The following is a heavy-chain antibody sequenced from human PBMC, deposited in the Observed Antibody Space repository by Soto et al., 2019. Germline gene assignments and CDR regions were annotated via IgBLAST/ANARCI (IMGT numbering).Heavy chain of an antibody. D-gene: IGHD3-9*01. CDR1: GFTVSSYG. CDR2: IAYDGSNK. V-gene: IGHV3-30*18. J-gene: IGHJ4*02. CDR3: AKDFYNILTGYYNPIFDD. Sequence: SGRLPCASSGFTVSSYGMHGVLQAPGKVLKGVAWIAYDGSNKDYVDSVKCRITISRDNSKNTLYLQMNSLRAEDTAVYDCAKDFYNILTGYYNPIFDDWGQGTMVTVSS.